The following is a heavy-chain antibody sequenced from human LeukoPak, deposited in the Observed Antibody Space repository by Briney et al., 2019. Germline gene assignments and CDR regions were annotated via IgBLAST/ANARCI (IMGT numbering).Heavy chain of an antibody. CDR3: ARDGGASGYSYGHTPLDY. V-gene: IGHV1-69*04. D-gene: IGHD5-18*01. CDR2: FIPILGIA. J-gene: IGHJ4*02. CDR1: GGTFSSYT. Sequence: SVKVSCKASGGTFSSYTISWVRQAPGQGLEWMGRFIPILGIANYAQKFQGRVTITADKSTSTAYMELSSLRSEDTAVYYCARDGGASGYSYGHTPLDYWGQGTLVTVSS.